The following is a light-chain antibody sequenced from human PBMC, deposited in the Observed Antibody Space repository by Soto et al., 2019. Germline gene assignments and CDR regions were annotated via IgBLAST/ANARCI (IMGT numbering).Light chain of an antibody. Sequence: EIVLTQSPGTLSLSPGERATLSCMASQSVSSSYLAWYQQKPGQAPRLLIYGASSRATGIPDRFSGSGSGXXXXLXISRLEPEDFAVYYCQQYGSSPRTFGQGTKVEIK. J-gene: IGKJ1*01. CDR3: QQYGSSPRT. CDR2: GAS. V-gene: IGKV3-20*01. CDR1: QSVSSSY.